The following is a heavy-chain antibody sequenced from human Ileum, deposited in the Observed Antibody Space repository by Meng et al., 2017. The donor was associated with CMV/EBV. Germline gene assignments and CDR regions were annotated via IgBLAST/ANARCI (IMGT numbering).Heavy chain of an antibody. D-gene: IGHD1-7*01. CDR1: GYTFTGYY. Sequence: ASVKVSCKASGYTFTGYYMHWVRQAPGQGLEWMGWINPNSGGTNYAQKFQGRVTMTRDTSISTAYMELSRLRSDDTAVYYCARDLNRRRYITGTTFWFDPWGQGTLVTVSS. CDR3: ARDLNRRRYITGTTFWFDP. J-gene: IGHJ5*02. CDR2: INPNSGGT. V-gene: IGHV1-2*02.